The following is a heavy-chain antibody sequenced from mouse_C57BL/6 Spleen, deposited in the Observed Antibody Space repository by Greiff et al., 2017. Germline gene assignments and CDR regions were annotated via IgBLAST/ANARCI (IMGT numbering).Heavy chain of an antibody. Sequence: EVMLVESGEGLVKPGGSLKLSCAASGFTFSSYAMSWVRQTPEKRLEWVAYISSGGDYIYYADTVKGRFTISRDNARNTLYLQMSSLKSEDTAMYYCTRDYYSNPFAYWGQGTLVTVSA. D-gene: IGHD2-5*01. J-gene: IGHJ3*01. CDR3: TRDYYSNPFAY. CDR2: ISSGGDYI. CDR1: GFTFSSYA. V-gene: IGHV5-9-1*02.